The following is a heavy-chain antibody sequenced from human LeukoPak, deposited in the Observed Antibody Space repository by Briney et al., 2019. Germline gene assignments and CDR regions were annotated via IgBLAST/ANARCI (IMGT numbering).Heavy chain of an antibody. CDR3: ARNNRQEAAGNLAY. J-gene: IGHJ4*01. CDR2: ISYDGSNK. CDR1: GLTFSSYA. D-gene: IGHD1-14*01. V-gene: IGHV3-30*01. Sequence: GGSLRLSCAASGLTFSSYAMHWVRQAPGKGLEWVAVISYDGSNKYYADSVKGRFTISRDNSKNTLYLQMNSLRAEDTAVYYCARNNRQEAAGNLAYWGKETW.